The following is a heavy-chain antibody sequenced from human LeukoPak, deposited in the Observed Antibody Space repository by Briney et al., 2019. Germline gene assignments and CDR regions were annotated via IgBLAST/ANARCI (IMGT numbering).Heavy chain of an antibody. D-gene: IGHD2-15*01. CDR2: IYHSGST. CDR1: GASVSSGGYY. Sequence: SSETLSLTCTVSGASVSSGGYYWSWIRQPPGKGLEWIGYIYHSGSTFYNPSLKSRVTISVDRSKNQFSLKLSSMTAADTAAYYCASSDTLGYCSGGSCHGGDYWGQGTLVTVSS. CDR3: ASSDTLGYCSGGSCHGGDY. V-gene: IGHV4-30-2*01. J-gene: IGHJ4*02.